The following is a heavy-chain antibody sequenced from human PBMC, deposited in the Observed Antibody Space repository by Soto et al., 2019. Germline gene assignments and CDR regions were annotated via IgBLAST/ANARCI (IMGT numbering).Heavy chain of an antibody. V-gene: IGHV1-3*05. Sequence: QVQLVQSGAEEKKPGASVKVSCKASGYTLTNYAMHWVREAPGQRLEWMAWINAGNGKTKYSQKFQGRVTITRDTSASTAYMELSSLRSEDTAVYYCARVAFGESWGYYFDCWGQGTLVTVSS. CDR3: ARVAFGESWGYYFDC. CDR2: INAGNGKT. CDR1: GYTLTNYA. D-gene: IGHD3-10*01. J-gene: IGHJ4*02.